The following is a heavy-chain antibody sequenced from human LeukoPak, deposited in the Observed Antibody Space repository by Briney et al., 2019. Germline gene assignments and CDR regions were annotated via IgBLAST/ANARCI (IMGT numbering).Heavy chain of an antibody. CDR2: VSYDGSNK. CDR1: GFTFSSYA. J-gene: IGHJ4*02. D-gene: IGHD3-3*01. CDR3: ARSEWLSNTLSDY. Sequence: GGSLRLSCAASGFTFSSYAMHWVRQAPGKGLEWVAVVSYDGSNKYYADSVKGRFTISRDNSKNTLYLQMNSLRAEDTAAYYCARSEWLSNTLSDYWGQGTLVTVSS. V-gene: IGHV3-30*04.